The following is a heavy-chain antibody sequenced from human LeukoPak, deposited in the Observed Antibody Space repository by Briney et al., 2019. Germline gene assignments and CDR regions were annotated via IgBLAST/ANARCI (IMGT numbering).Heavy chain of an antibody. Sequence: PSETLSLTCAVYGVSFSGYYWSWLRQPPGKGLEWIGEINHSGSTNYNPSLKSRVTISVDTSKTQFSLKLNSVTAADTAVYYCAQSDGYGLVDIWGQGTMVTVSS. CDR1: GVSFSGYY. V-gene: IGHV4-34*01. CDR2: INHSGST. J-gene: IGHJ3*02. D-gene: IGHD3-10*01. CDR3: AQSDGYGLVDI.